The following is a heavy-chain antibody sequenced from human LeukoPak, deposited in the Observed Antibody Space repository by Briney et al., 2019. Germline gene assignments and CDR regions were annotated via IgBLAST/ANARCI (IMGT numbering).Heavy chain of an antibody. CDR1: GFTFSTYD. Sequence: GGSLRLSCAASGFTFSTYDMHWVRQATGKGLEWVPAIGTAGDTYYPGSVKDRFTISRENAKNSLYLQMNSLRAGDTAVYYCARDAGYYYYYGMDVWGQGTTVTVSS. J-gene: IGHJ6*02. CDR3: ARDAGYYYYYGMDV. V-gene: IGHV3-13*01. CDR2: IGTAGDT.